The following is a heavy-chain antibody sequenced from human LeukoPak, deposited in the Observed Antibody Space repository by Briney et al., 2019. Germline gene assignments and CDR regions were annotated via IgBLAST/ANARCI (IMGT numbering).Heavy chain of an antibody. V-gene: IGHV1-69*04. Sequence: GASVKVSCKASVGTFSSYAISWVRQAPGQGLEWMGRIIPILGIANYAQKFQGRVTITADKSTSTAYMELSSLRSEDTAVYYCARGLPYYDILTGYYRYWGQGTLVTVSS. D-gene: IGHD3-9*01. CDR3: ARGLPYYDILTGYYRY. CDR2: IIPILGIA. J-gene: IGHJ4*02. CDR1: VGTFSSYA.